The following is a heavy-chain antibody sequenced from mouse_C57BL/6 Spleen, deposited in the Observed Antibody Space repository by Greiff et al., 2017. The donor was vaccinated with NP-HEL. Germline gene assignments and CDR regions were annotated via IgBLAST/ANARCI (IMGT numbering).Heavy chain of an antibody. D-gene: IGHD1-1*01. CDR1: GYTFTSYW. CDR3: ARGRGFTTVVSYFDY. J-gene: IGHJ2*01. Sequence: QVQLQQPGAELVKPGASVKLSCKASGYTFTSYWMQWVKQRPGQGLEWIGEIDPSDSYTNYNQKFKGKATLTVDTSSSTAYMQLSSLTSEDSAVYYCARGRGFTTVVSYFDYWGQGTTLTVSS. V-gene: IGHV1-50*01. CDR2: IDPSDSYT.